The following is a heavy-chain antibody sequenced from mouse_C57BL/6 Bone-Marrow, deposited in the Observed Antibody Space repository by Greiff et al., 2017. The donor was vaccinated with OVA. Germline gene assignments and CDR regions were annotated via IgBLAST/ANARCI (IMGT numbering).Heavy chain of an antibody. V-gene: IGHV1-19*01. CDR2: INPYNGGT. CDR3: ARRADSSGSGYYFDY. J-gene: IGHJ2*01. D-gene: IGHD3-2*02. Sequence: VQLQQSGPVLVKPGASVKMSCKASGYTFTDYYMNWVKQSHGKSLEWIGVINPYNGGTSYNQKFKGKATFTADTSSNTAYMQLSSLTTEDSAIYYCARRADSSGSGYYFDYWGQGTTLTVSS. CDR1: GYTFTDYY.